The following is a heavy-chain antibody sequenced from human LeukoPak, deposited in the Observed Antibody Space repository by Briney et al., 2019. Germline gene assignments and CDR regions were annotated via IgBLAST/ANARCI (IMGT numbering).Heavy chain of an antibody. V-gene: IGHV1-18*01. D-gene: IGHD6-19*01. CDR2: ISAYNGNT. CDR1: GYTFTIYG. CDR3: ARGTWTIAVAGSYAFDI. J-gene: IGHJ3*02. Sequence: ASVNVSCKASGYTFTIYGISWVRQAPGQGLEWMGWISAYNGNTNYAQKLQGRVTMTTDTSTSTAYMELRSLRSDDTAVYYCARGTWTIAVAGSYAFDIWGQGTMVTVSS.